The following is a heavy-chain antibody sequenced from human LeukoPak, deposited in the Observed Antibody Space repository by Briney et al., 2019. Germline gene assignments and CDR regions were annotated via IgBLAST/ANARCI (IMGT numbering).Heavy chain of an antibody. CDR3: ARARACFDY. J-gene: IGHJ4*02. Sequence: PGRSLRLSCAASGFTFSSYATHWVRQAPGKGLEWVAVISYDGSNKYYADSVKGRFTISRDNSKNTLYLQMNSLRAEDTAVYYCARARACFDYWGQGTLVTVSS. CDR2: ISYDGSNK. V-gene: IGHV3-30-3*01. CDR1: GFTFSSYA.